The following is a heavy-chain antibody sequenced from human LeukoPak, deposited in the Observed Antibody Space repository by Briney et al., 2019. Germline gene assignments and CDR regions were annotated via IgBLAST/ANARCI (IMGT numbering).Heavy chain of an antibody. CDR3: ARRRTHKGDLEY. CDR2: IYYSGST. J-gene: IGHJ4*02. CDR1: GGSISSSSYY. D-gene: IGHD2-2*01. Sequence: SETLSLTCTVSGGSISSSSYYWGWIRQPPGKGLEWIGGIYYSGSTYYNPSLKSRVTISVDKSKNQFSLKMRSMTAADTAVYYCARRRTHKGDLEYWGQGTRVTVSS. V-gene: IGHV4-39*07.